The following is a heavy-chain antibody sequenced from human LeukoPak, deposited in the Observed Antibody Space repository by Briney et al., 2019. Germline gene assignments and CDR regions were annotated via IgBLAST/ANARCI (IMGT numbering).Heavy chain of an antibody. CDR2: IYPGDSDT. CDR3: ARRGSSGWYGGGYFDY. D-gene: IGHD6-19*01. J-gene: IGHJ4*02. Sequence: GESLKISCKGTGYSFTSYLIGWVRQMPGKGLEWMGIIYPGDSDTRYSPSFQGQVTISADKSISTAYLQWSSLKASDTAMYYCARRGSSGWYGGGYFDYWGQGTLVTVSS. CDR1: GYSFTSYL. V-gene: IGHV5-51*01.